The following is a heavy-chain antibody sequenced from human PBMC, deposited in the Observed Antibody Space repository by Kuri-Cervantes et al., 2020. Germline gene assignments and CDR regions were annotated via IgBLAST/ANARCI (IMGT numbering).Heavy chain of an antibody. CDR2: INSDGSST. V-gene: IGHV3-74*01. CDR1: GFTFSSYW. Sequence: GGSLRLSCAASGFTFSSYWMHWVRQAPGKGLVWVSRINSDGSSTSYADSVKGRFTISRDNAKNTLYLQMNSLRAEDTAVYYCARASAWETDARWIAHMDVWGKGTTVTVSS. CDR3: ARASAWETDARWIAHMDV. D-gene: IGHD1-26*01. J-gene: IGHJ6*03.